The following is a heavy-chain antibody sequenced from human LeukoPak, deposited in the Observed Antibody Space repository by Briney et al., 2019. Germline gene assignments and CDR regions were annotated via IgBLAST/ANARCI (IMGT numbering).Heavy chain of an antibody. CDR3: ARRTYYYDSSGYSNWFDP. V-gene: IGHV1-69*01. Sequence: GASVKVSCKSSGGTFSSYAISWVRQAPGQGLEWMGGLIPIFGTANYAQKFQGRVTITADESTSTAYMELSSLRSEDTAVYYCARRTYYYDSSGYSNWFDPWGQGTLVTVSS. CDR1: GGTFSSYA. D-gene: IGHD3-22*01. J-gene: IGHJ5*02. CDR2: LIPIFGTA.